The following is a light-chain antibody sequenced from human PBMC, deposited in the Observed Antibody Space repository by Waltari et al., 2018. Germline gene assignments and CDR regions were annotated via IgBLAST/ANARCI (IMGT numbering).Light chain of an antibody. Sequence: DIQMTQSPSTLSASVGDRVTITCRASQSISNWLAWYQQKPGKAPKLLIYKASTLESGAPSRSRGSEAATEFSLTICSLQPCDFATYNCQQYNSYSLLTFGGGTKVEIK. CDR3: QQYNSYSLLT. CDR2: KAS. CDR1: QSISNW. V-gene: IGKV1-5*03. J-gene: IGKJ4*01.